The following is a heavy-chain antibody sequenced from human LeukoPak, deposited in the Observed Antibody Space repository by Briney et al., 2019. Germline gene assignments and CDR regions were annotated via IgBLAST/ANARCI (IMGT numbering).Heavy chain of an antibody. J-gene: IGHJ5*02. V-gene: IGHV1-69*06. CDR2: IIPIFGTA. CDR3: AGGPSSGWYMSWFDP. Sequence: SVTVSCTASLGTFSSYTISWVRQAPGQGLEWMGGIIPIFGTANYAQTFQGRVTITADKSTSTAYMVLRSLRSEDTAVYYCAGGPSSGWYMSWFDPWGQGTLVTVSS. D-gene: IGHD6-19*01. CDR1: LGTFSSYT.